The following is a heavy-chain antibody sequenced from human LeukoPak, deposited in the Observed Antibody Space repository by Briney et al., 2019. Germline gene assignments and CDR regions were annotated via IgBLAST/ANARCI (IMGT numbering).Heavy chain of an antibody. D-gene: IGHD6-19*01. V-gene: IGHV4-59*01. CDR2: IYYSGST. J-gene: IGHJ4*02. CDR1: GGSISSYY. Sequence: SETLSLTCTVSGGSISSYYWSWIRQPPGKGLEWIGYIYYSGSTNYNPSLKSRVTISVDTSKNQFSLKLSSVTAADTAVYYCASLKAGAQWLVTDYWGQGTLVTVSS. CDR3: ASLKAGAQWLVTDY.